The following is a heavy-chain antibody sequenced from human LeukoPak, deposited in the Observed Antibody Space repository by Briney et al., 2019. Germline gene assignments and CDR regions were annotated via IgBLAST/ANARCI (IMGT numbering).Heavy chain of an antibody. J-gene: IGHJ3*02. V-gene: IGHV1-2*02. CDR2: IDPNSGGT. CDR1: GYTFTGYY. D-gene: IGHD2-15*01. Sequence: GASVKVSCEASGYTFTGYYMHWVRQAPGQGLEWMAWIDPNSGGTNYAQKFQGRVTMTRDTSIGTAYMELRRLRSDDTAMYYCARDVGSGGAFAFDIWGQGTMVTVSS. CDR3: ARDVGSGGAFAFDI.